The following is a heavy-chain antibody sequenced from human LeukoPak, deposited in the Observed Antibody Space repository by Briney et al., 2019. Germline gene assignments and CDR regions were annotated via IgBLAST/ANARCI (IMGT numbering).Heavy chain of an antibody. Sequence: ASVKVSCKTSGYTFTSCDINWVRQATGQGLEWMGWMNPNSGNTGYAQKFQDRVTMTRNTSISTAYMELSSLRSEDTDVYYCARAHRVIAVAGGGYYFDYWGQGTLVTVSS. J-gene: IGHJ4*02. V-gene: IGHV1-8*01. D-gene: IGHD6-19*01. CDR2: MNPNSGNT. CDR3: ARAHRVIAVAGGGYYFDY. CDR1: GYTFTSCD.